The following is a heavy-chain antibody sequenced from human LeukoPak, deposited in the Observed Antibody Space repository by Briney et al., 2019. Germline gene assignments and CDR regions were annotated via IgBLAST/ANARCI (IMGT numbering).Heavy chain of an antibody. J-gene: IGHJ6*02. CDR1: GFTFSSYA. V-gene: IGHV3-30*04. CDR3: ARDMYYYGSGRDGMDV. Sequence: PGRSLRLSCAASGFTFSSYAMHWVRQAPGKGLEWVAVISYDGSNKYYADSVKGRFTVSRDNSKNTLYLQMNSLRAEDTAVYYCARDMYYYGSGRDGMDVWGQGTTVTVSS. CDR2: ISYDGSNK. D-gene: IGHD3-10*01.